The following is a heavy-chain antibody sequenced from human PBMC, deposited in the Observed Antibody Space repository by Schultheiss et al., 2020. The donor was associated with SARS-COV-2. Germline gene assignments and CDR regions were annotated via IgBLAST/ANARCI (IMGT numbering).Heavy chain of an antibody. Sequence: GGSLRLSCAASGFTFSSYSMNWVRQAPGKGLEWVAVIWYDGNSKYYADSVKGRFTISRDSSKNTLYLQMNSLRAEDTAVYYCARTTGYYYGMDVWGQGTTVTVSS. CDR3: ARTTGYYYGMDV. CDR2: IWYDGNSK. V-gene: IGHV3-33*08. J-gene: IGHJ6*02. D-gene: IGHD4-11*01. CDR1: GFTFSSYS.